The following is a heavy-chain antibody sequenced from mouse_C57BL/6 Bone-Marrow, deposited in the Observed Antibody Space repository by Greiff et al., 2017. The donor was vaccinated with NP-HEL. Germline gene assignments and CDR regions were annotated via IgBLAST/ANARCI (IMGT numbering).Heavy chain of an antibody. V-gene: IGHV4-1*01. CDR2: INPDSSTI. D-gene: IGHD2-14*01. CDR3: ARRPYYRNWYFDV. Sequence: AGGGVDFSRYWMSWVRRAPGKGLEWIGEINPDSSTINYAPSLKYKFIISRDNAKNTLYLQMSKVRSEDTALYYCARRPYYRNWYFDVWGTGTTVTVSS. J-gene: IGHJ1*03. CDR1: GVDFSRYW.